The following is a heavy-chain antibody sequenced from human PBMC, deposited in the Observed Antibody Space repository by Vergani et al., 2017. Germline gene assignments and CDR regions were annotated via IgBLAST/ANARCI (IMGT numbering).Heavy chain of an antibody. D-gene: IGHD5-18*01. CDR3: ARGNGGGPGGYSYGYFVNMDV. Sequence: QVQLVHSGAEVKKPGASVKVSCKASGYTFTNYAMHWVRQAPGQRLEWMGWINADNGNTKYSQKFQGRVTITRDTSARIAYMELSSLRSEDTAVYYCARGNGGGPGGYSYGYFVNMDVWGQGTTVTITS. V-gene: IGHV1-3*01. CDR2: INADNGNT. CDR1: GYTFTNYA. J-gene: IGHJ6*02.